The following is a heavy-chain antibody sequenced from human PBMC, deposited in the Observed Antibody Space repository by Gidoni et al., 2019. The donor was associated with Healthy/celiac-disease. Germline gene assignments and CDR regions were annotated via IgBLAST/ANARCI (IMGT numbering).Heavy chain of an antibody. Sequence: QVQLVESGGGVVQPGRSLRLSCAASGFTFSSYGMHWVRQAPGKGLEWVAVISYDGSNKYYADSVKGRFTISRDNSKNTLYLQMNSLRAEDTAVYYCAKGALTTYYYDSSGYYSLYFDLWGRGTLVTVSS. V-gene: IGHV3-30*18. J-gene: IGHJ2*01. D-gene: IGHD3-22*01. CDR1: GFTFSSYG. CDR3: AKGALTTYYYDSSGYYSLYFDL. CDR2: ISYDGSNK.